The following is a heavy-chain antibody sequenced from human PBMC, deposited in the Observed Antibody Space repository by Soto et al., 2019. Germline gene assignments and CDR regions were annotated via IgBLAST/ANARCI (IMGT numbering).Heavy chain of an antibody. J-gene: IGHJ6*02. CDR1: GFTFSSYG. D-gene: IGHD6-19*01. CDR2: ISYDGSNK. Sequence: QVQLVESGGGVVQPGRSLRLSCAASGFTFSSYGMHWVRQAPGKGLEWVAVISYDGSNKYYADSVKGRFTISRDNSKNTLYLQMNSVRAEDTAVYYCAKEADSGWYFFDYYGMDVWGQGTTVTVSS. CDR3: AKEADSGWYFFDYYGMDV. V-gene: IGHV3-30*18.